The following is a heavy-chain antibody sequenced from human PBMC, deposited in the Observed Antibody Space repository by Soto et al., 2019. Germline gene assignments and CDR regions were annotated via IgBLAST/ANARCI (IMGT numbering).Heavy chain of an antibody. Sequence: PSETLSLTCAVYGGSFSGYYWSWIRQPPGKGLEWIGEINHSGSTNYNPSLKSRVTILVDTSKNQFSLKLSSVTAADTAVYYCARGLTMVRGVIGDAFDIWGQGTMVTVSS. CDR3: ARGLTMVRGVIGDAFDI. CDR2: INHSGST. V-gene: IGHV4-34*01. J-gene: IGHJ3*02. D-gene: IGHD3-10*01. CDR1: GGSFSGYY.